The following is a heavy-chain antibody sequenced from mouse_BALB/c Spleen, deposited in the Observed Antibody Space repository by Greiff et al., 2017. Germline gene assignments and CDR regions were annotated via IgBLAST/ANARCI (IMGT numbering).Heavy chain of an antibody. D-gene: IGHD2-1*01. V-gene: IGHV1S56*01. Sequence: QVQLQQPGAELVKPGASVKISCKASGYTFTSYDINWVKQRPGQGLEWIGWIYPGDGSTKYNEKFKGKATLTADKSSSTAYMQLSSLTSENSAVYFCARSGGNYEGAMDYWGQGTSVTVSS. CDR1: GYTFTSYD. CDR2: IYPGDGST. J-gene: IGHJ4*01. CDR3: ARSGGNYEGAMDY.